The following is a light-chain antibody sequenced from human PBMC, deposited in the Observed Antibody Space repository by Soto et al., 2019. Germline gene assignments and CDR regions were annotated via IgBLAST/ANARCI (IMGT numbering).Light chain of an antibody. CDR3: CSYVSSKTYL. CDR1: RLDVGGYNY. Sequence: QSVLTQPASVSGSPGQSITISCAGTRLDVGGYNYVSWYQQHPGKAPKLIIYEVTNRPSGVSDRFSGSKSDNTASLTISGLQTEDEADYYCCSYVSSKTYLFGTGTKVTVL. J-gene: IGLJ1*01. V-gene: IGLV2-14*03. CDR2: EVT.